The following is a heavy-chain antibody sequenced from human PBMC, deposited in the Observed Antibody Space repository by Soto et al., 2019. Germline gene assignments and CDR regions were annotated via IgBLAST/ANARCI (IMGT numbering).Heavy chain of an antibody. CDR3: ARGLRWPRTFDL. Sequence: SETLSLTCSVSGGYITGSSFSCGWIRQSPGTGLQWIGSLSYRGSTYYNRSLKGRVAISADTSKHAFSLDLKLSTAADTATYFCARGLRWPRTFDLLGRGTLVTVRS. CDR2: LSYRGST. J-gene: IGHJ4*02. V-gene: IGHV4-39*01. D-gene: IGHD3-16*01. CDR1: GGYITGSSFS.